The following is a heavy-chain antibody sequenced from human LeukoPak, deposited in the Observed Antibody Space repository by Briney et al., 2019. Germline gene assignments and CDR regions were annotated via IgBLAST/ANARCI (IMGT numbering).Heavy chain of an antibody. J-gene: IGHJ6*03. CDR3: ATSRAYYYYYYMDV. CDR1: GYTLTELS. CDR2: FDPEDGET. Sequence: GASVKVSCKVSGYTLTELSMHWVRQAPGKGLEWMGGFDPEDGETIYAQKFQGRVTMTEDTSTDTAHMELSSLRSEDTAVYYCATSRAYYYYYYMDVWGKGTTVTVSS. V-gene: IGHV1-24*01. D-gene: IGHD3-10*01.